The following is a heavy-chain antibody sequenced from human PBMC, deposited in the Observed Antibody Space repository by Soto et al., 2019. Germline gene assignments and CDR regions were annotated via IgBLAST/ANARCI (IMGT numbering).Heavy chain of an antibody. CDR3: AKQSPFSNIWYGVDY. CDR2: ISGSGDRS. J-gene: IGHJ4*01. D-gene: IGHD6-13*01. Sequence: EVQLLESGGGLVQPGGSLRVSFAASGFTFSSYGMNWVRQATGKGLEWVSGISGSGDRSYYADAVKGRFTISRDNSKNTVSLQMNSLRAEDTAVYYCAKQSPFSNIWYGVDYWGHGTLVTVSS. V-gene: IGHV3-23*01. CDR1: GFTFSSYG.